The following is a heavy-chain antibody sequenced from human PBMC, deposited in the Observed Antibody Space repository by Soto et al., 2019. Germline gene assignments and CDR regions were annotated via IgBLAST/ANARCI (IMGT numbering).Heavy chain of an antibody. CDR1: GYTFTRNG. V-gene: IGHV1-18*01. J-gene: IGHJ6*02. CDR3: VKDRDSNSWPSRDV. D-gene: IGHD3-22*01. Sequence: ASVKVSCKTSGYTFTRNGISWVRQAPGHGLEWMGWISPNSGNTKYAQKLQGRVIMTTDTSTSTAYMELRSLRSDDTAVYYCVKDRDSNSWPSRDVWGPGTTVTVSS. CDR2: ISPNSGNT.